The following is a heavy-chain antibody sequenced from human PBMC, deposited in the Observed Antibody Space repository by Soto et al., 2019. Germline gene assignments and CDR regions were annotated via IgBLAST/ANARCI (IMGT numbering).Heavy chain of an antibody. CDR2: INSEGTTT. Sequence: EVQLVESGGGLVQPGGSLRLSCAASGFTFNNFWMYWVRQTPEKGLVWVSGINSEGTTTIYADSVKGRFTISRDNAKNTLYLHMNSLTVEDTAIYYCVRDIRWGQGTLVTVSS. V-gene: IGHV3-74*01. J-gene: IGHJ4*02. CDR1: GFTFNNFW. CDR3: VRDIR.